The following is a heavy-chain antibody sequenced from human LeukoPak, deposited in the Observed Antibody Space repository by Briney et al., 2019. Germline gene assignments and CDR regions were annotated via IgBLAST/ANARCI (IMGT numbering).Heavy chain of an antibody. V-gene: IGHV4-34*01. J-gene: IGHJ4*02. CDR2: INHSGST. CDR1: GGSFSGYY. Sequence: SETLSLTCAVYGGSFSGYYWSWIRQPPGKGLEWIGEINHSGSTNYNPSLKSRVTISVDTSKNQFSLKLSSVTAADTAVYYCARMDDIVGATSPCDYWGQGTLVTVSS. D-gene: IGHD1-26*01. CDR3: ARMDDIVGATSPCDY.